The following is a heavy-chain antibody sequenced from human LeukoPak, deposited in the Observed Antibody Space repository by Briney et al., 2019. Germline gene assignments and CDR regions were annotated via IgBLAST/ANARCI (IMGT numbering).Heavy chain of an antibody. CDR2: IYHSGST. J-gene: IGHJ4*02. Sequence: SETLSLTCTVSGYSISSQNYWGWIRQPPGKGLEWIGSIYHSGSTYYNASLKSRITISVDTSKNQFSLKLSSVTAADTAVYYCARVLNDSGSNYDDKGAFDYWGQGTLVNASS. CDR3: ARVLNDSGSNYDDKGAFDY. CDR1: GYSISSQNY. V-gene: IGHV4-38-2*02. D-gene: IGHD1-26*01.